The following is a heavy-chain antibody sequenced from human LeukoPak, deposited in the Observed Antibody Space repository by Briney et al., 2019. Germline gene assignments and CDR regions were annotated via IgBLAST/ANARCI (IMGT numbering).Heavy chain of an antibody. CDR1: GFTFSSYA. J-gene: IGHJ6*02. CDR2: ISGSGGST. Sequence: GGSLRLSCAASGFTFSSYAMSWVRQAPGKGLEWVSAISGSGGSTYYADSVKGRFTISRDNSKNTLYLQMNSLRAEDTAVYYCAKLYYDILTGYPHYYYYGMDVRGQGTTVTVSS. D-gene: IGHD3-9*01. CDR3: AKLYYDILTGYPHYYYYGMDV. V-gene: IGHV3-23*01.